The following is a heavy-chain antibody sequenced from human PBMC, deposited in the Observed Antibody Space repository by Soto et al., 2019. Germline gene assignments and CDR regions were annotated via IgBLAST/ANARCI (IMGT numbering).Heavy chain of an antibody. CDR2: VFYSGST. CDR3: ARGRDDFWSGYYSNWFDP. J-gene: IGHJ5*02. Sequence: TLSLTCTVSGGSISSSSYYWGWIRQPPGKGLEWIGNVFYSGSTNYNPSLKSRVTISVDTSKNQFSLKLSSVTAADTAVYYCARGRDDFWSGYYSNWFDPWGQGTLVTVSS. D-gene: IGHD3-3*01. V-gene: IGHV4-39*07. CDR1: GGSISSSSYY.